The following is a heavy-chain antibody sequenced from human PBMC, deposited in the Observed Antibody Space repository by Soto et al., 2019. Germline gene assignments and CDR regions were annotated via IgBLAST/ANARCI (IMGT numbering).Heavy chain of an antibody. CDR1: GGSISSYY. D-gene: IGHD4-17*01. V-gene: IGHV4-59*01. CDR3: ARARDYGDYPVIDY. J-gene: IGHJ4*02. Sequence: QVQLQESGPGLVKPSETLSLTYTVSGGSISSYYWSWIRQPPGKGLEWIGYIYYSGSTNYNPSLKSRVTISVDTSKNQFSLKLSSVTAADTAVYYCARARDYGDYPVIDYWGQGTLVTVSS. CDR2: IYYSGST.